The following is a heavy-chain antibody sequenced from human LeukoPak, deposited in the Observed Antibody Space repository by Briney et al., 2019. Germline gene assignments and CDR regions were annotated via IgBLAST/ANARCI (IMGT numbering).Heavy chain of an antibody. CDR2: ISVYNGNT. J-gene: IGHJ4*02. CDR1: GYAFTNYA. D-gene: IGHD2-2*01. Sequence: ASVKVSFKASGYAFTNYAISWVRQAPGQRLEWMGWISVYNGNTNYAQKLQGRVTMTADTSTTTAYMELRSLRSDDTAVYYCARGYCSSATCRHFDYWGQGALVTVSS. V-gene: IGHV1-18*01. CDR3: ARGYCSSATCRHFDY.